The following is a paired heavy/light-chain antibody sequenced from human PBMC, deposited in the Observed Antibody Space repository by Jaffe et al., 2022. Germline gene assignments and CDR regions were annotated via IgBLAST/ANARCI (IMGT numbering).Light chain of an antibody. V-gene: IGKV3-11*01. CDR1: QSVSTY. CDR2: EAS. CDR3: QHRSNWPPLT. J-gene: IGKJ4*01. Sequence: EIVLTQSPATLSLSPGERATLSCRASQSVSTYLAWYQQKPGQAPRLLIYEASNRATGIPSRFSGSGSGTDFTLTISSLEPEDFAVYYCQHRSNWPPLTFGGGTKVEIK.
Heavy chain of an antibody. CDR1: GFTFSSFG. CDR2: IRYDGSNK. D-gene: IGHD1-26*01. V-gene: IGHV3-30*02. Sequence: QVQLVESGGGVVQPGGSLRLSCAASGFTFSSFGMHWVRQAPGQGLEWVAFIRYDGSNKEYADSVKGRFTISRDNSKDTLYLEMNNLRAEDTAVYYCAMQNSETYSHYFESWGQGTLVTVSS. CDR3: AMQNSETYSHYFES. J-gene: IGHJ4*02.